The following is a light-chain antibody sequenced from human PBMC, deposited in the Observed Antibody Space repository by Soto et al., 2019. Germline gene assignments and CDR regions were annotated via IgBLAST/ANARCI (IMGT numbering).Light chain of an antibody. CDR3: QQDYNLPSLT. V-gene: IGKV3D-7*01. J-gene: IGKJ4*01. CDR2: GAS. Sequence: PGERVTLSCRASQSVSSSYLTWYQQKPGQAPRLLIYGASTRATDIPARFSGSGSGTDFTLTISSLQPEDFAVYYCQQDYNLPSLTFGGGTKVEIK. CDR1: QSVSSSY.